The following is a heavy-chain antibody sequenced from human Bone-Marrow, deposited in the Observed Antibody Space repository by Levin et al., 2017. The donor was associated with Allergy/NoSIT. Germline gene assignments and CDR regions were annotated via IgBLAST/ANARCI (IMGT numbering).Heavy chain of an antibody. CDR3: ARDPHYTSTTGEY. CDR1: GYTFTAYY. J-gene: IGHJ4*02. V-gene: IGHV1-2*02. Sequence: ASVKVSCKASGYTFTAYYVHWVRRAPGTGLEWMGWINPNNGATNYAQRFQARVTMTRDTSTTTAYMELSGLTSDDTAFYYCARDPHYTSTTGEYWGQGTLVTVSS. CDR2: INPNNGAT. D-gene: IGHD4-11*01.